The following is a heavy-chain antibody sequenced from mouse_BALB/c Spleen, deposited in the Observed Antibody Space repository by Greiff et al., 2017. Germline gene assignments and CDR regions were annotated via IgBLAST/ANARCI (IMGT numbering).Heavy chain of an antibody. D-gene: IGHD2-1*01. J-gene: IGHJ3*01. CDR3: AREGGNYPLPY. CDR2: ISYDGSN. Sequence: EVQVVESGPGLVKPSQSLSLTCSVTGYSITSGYYWNWIRQFPGNKLEWMGYISYDGSNNYNPSLKNRISITRDTSKNQFFLKLNSVTTEDTATYYCAREGGNYPLPYWGQGTLVTVSA. CDR1: GYSITSGYY. V-gene: IGHV3-6*02.